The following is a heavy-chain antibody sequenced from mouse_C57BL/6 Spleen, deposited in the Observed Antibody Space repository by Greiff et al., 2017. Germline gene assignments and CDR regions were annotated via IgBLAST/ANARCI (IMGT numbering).Heavy chain of an antibody. CDR3: ARCPTAEDFDY. V-gene: IGHV1-64*01. CDR2: IHPNSGST. CDR1: GYTFTSYW. J-gene: IGHJ2*01. Sequence: QVQLQQPGAELVKPGASVKLSCKASGYTFTSYWMHWVKQRPGQGLEWIGMIHPNSGSTNYNEKFKSKDTLTVDKSSSTAYMQLSSLTSEDSAVYYCARCPTAEDFDYWGQGTTLTVSS. D-gene: IGHD3-2*02.